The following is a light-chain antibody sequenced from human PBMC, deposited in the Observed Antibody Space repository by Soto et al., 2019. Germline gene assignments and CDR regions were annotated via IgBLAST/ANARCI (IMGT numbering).Light chain of an antibody. Sequence: EILLTQSPAIVSLSPGERATLSFRASQSVNNFFAWYQQKPGQAPRLLIYGASSRATGIPDRFSGSGSGTEFTLSISSLQSEDFAVYYCQQYNTWPRTFGQGTKVDIK. CDR2: GAS. J-gene: IGKJ1*01. CDR1: QSVNNF. V-gene: IGKV3D-15*01. CDR3: QQYNTWPRT.